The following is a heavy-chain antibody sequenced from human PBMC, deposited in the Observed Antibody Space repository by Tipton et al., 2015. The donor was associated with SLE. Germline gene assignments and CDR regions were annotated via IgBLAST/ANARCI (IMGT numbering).Heavy chain of an antibody. D-gene: IGHD3-10*01. Sequence: TLSLTCTVSGYSISSGSYWGWIRQPPGKGLDWIGSIYHSGSTYYNPSLKSRVTMSVDTSKNQFSLKLSSVTAADTAVYYCARVGYLGSGKTWDMDVWGKGITVTVSS. CDR2: IYHSGST. CDR1: GYSISSGSY. CDR3: ARVGYLGSGKTWDMDV. V-gene: IGHV4-38-2*02. J-gene: IGHJ6*03.